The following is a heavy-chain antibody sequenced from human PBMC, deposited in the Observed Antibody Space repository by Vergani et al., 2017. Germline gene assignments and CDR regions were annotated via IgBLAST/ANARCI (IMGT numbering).Heavy chain of an antibody. J-gene: IGHJ4*02. D-gene: IGHD2-2*02. CDR2: VKWNGDSS. Sequence: EVQLVESGGGVVRPGGSLRLSCAASGFTFGDFDMNWFRQVPGKGLEWVSRVKWNGDSSVYAGSVKGRFTIARDNAKNSLYLQMTSLRAEDTAFYYCARRGAGNTYYFDYWGQGTLVTVSS. V-gene: IGHV3-20*04. CDR1: GFTFGDFD. CDR3: ARRGAGNTYYFDY.